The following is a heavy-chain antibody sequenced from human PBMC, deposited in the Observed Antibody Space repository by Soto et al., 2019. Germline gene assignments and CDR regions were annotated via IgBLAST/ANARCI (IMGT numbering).Heavy chain of an antibody. D-gene: IGHD6-6*01. CDR1: GDSISRGGYS. CDR2: IYDSGST. Sequence: ASEPLSLPGAVSGDSISRGGYSWTWIRQPPGKALEWIGNIYDSGSTSYNPSLKSRVTISVDTSKNQFSLRLTSVTAADTAVYFCARGSSSYYDYGMDVWGQGTTVTVAS. CDR3: ARGSSSYYDYGMDV. J-gene: IGHJ6*02. V-gene: IGHV4-30-2*01.